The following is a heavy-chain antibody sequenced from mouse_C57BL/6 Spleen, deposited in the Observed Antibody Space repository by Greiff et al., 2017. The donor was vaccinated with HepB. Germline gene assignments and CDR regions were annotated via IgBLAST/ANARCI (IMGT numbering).Heavy chain of an antibody. Sequence: VQLQQSGPVLVKPGASVKMSCKASGYTFTDYYMNWVKQSHGKSLEWIGVINPYNGGTSYNQKFKGKATLTVDKSSSTAYMELNSLTSEDSAVYYCARRDRTSYYYGSSYDAMDYWGQGTSVTVSS. CDR1: GYTFTDYY. CDR3: ARRDRTSYYYGSSYDAMDY. J-gene: IGHJ4*01. D-gene: IGHD1-1*01. CDR2: INPYNGGT. V-gene: IGHV1-19*01.